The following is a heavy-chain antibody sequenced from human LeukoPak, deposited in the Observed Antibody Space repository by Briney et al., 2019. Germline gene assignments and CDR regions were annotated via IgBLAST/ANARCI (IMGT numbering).Heavy chain of an antibody. CDR3: AKEPRIAAAGRGYMDV. Sequence: QAGGSLRLSCAASGFTFSSYSMNWVRQAPGKGLEWVSYISSRSSTIYYADSVKGRFTISRDNSKNTLYLQMNSLRAEDTAVYYCAKEPRIAAAGRGYMDVWGKGTTVTVSS. CDR2: ISSRSSTI. V-gene: IGHV3-48*01. J-gene: IGHJ6*03. D-gene: IGHD6-13*01. CDR1: GFTFSSYS.